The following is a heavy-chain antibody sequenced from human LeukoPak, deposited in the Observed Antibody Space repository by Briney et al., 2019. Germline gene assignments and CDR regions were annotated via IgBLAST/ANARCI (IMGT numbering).Heavy chain of an antibody. J-gene: IGHJ5*02. V-gene: IGHV3-23*01. CDR3: AKKQYGSGSYYGWFDP. CDR1: GFTFTNYA. Sequence: PGGSLRLSCAASGFTFTNYAMSWVRQAPGKGLEWVSGISGSGGSTYYADSVKGRFTISRDNSKNTLYLQMNSLRAEDTAVYYCAKKQYGSGSYYGWFDPWGQGTLVTVPS. CDR2: ISGSGGST. D-gene: IGHD3-10*01.